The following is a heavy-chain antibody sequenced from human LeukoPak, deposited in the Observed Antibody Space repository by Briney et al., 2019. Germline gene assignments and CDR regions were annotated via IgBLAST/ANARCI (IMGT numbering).Heavy chain of an antibody. V-gene: IGHV3-11*01. CDR2: ISSSDSTI. CDR3: ASQHLYYYGSGSSSGFDY. J-gene: IGHJ4*02. D-gene: IGHD3-10*01. CDR1: GFTFSDYY. Sequence: GGSLRLSCAASGFTFSDYYMSWIRQAPGKGLEWVSYISSSDSTIYYADSVKGRFTISRDNAKNSLHLQMNSLRAEDTAVYYCASQHLYYYGSGSSSGFDYWGQGTLVTVSS.